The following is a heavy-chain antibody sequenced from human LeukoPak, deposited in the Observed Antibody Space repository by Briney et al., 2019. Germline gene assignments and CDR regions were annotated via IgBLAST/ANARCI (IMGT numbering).Heavy chain of an antibody. Sequence: GGSLRLSCAASGFTFSSYAMNWVRQAPGKGLEWVGRIKSKTDGGTTDYAAPVKGRFTISRDDSKNTLYLQMNSLKTEDTAVYYCTTLENPTVTTQWGQGTLVTVSP. D-gene: IGHD4-17*01. CDR1: GFTFSSYA. CDR2: IKSKTDGGTT. V-gene: IGHV3-15*01. CDR3: TTLENPTVTTQ. J-gene: IGHJ4*02.